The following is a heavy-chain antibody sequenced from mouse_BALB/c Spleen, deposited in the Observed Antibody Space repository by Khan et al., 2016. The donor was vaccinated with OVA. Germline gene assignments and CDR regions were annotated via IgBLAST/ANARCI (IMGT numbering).Heavy chain of an antibody. J-gene: IGHJ4*01. V-gene: IGHV3-2*02. CDR2: ISNSGSA. Sequence: EVKLEVSGPGLVKPSQSLSLTCTVTGYSITRDYAWNWIRQFPGNELEWMGYISNSGSASYNPSLKSRISITRDTSKNQFFLQLDSVTPEDTATYYCASELGRYYAMDYWGQGTSVTFSS. D-gene: IGHD4-1*01. CDR1: GYSITRDYA. CDR3: ASELGRYYAMDY.